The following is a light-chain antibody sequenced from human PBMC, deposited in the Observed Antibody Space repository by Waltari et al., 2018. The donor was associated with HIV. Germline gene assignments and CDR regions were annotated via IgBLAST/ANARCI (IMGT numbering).Light chain of an antibody. Sequence: QAVVTQEPSLTVSPGGTVTLTCVSSTGAVTSGHYAFWFQQNPGQAPKSLIYETNNKHAETPARCSGSLLGGKAALTRSGAQPEDEADYYCLRAYSETDVLFGGGTKLTVL. CDR3: LRAYSETDVL. V-gene: IGLV7-46*01. CDR1: TGAVTSGHY. CDR2: ETN. J-gene: IGLJ2*01.